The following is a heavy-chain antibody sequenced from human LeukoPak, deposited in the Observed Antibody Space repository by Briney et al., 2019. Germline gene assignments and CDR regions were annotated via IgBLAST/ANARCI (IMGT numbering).Heavy chain of an antibody. J-gene: IGHJ2*01. V-gene: IGHV4-4*08. CDR3: ARRAYCDSSGFHPTSGYFDL. D-gene: IGHD3-16*01. Sequence: SETLSLTCSVSGGSMFSYYWIWIRQPPGKGLEWLGYIYSSGITNYNPSLRSRGTISVATSRNQFSLRLTSVTAEDTAIYYCARRAYCDSSGFHPTSGYFDLWGRGTLVTVSS. CDR2: IYSSGIT. CDR1: GGSMFSYY.